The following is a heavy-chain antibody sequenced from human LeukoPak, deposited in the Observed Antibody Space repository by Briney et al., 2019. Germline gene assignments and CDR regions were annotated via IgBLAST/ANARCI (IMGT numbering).Heavy chain of an antibody. CDR3: AIGHYRNIPG. J-gene: IGHJ4*02. CDR1: GFTVSSKY. CDR2: IYTDGST. D-gene: IGHD1/OR15-1a*01. Sequence: GGSLRLSCAASGFTVSSKYMNWVSQDPGKGLEWVSVIYTDGSTYYADSVRARFSISRDDSKNTLSLQMNSLRAEDTAVYYCAIGHYRNIPGWGQGTLVTVSS. V-gene: IGHV3-66*01.